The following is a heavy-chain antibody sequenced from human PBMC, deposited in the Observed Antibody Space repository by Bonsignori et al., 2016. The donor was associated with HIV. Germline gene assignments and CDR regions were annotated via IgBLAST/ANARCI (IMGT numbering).Heavy chain of an antibody. D-gene: IGHD6-13*01. Sequence: WIRQPPGKGLEWIGPLYTSGSTNYNPSLKSRVTISLDTSKNQFSLNLTSVTAADTAVYYCARGFSEYSSSWYDVFDIWGLGTMVTVSS. V-gene: IGHV4-4*08. CDR2: LYTSGST. J-gene: IGHJ3*02. CDR3: ARGFSEYSSSWYDVFDI.